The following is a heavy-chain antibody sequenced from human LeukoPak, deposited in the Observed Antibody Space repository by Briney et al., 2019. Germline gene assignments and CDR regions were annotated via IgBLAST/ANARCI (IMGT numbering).Heavy chain of an antibody. V-gene: IGHV3-30*02. D-gene: IGHD3-22*01. CDR1: GFTFSTYG. CDR2: IRYDGSNK. J-gene: IGHJ4*02. Sequence: GGSLRLSCAASGFTFSTYGMHWVRQAPGKGLEWVAFIRYDGSNKYYADSVKGRFTISRDNSKNTLYLQMSSLRAEDTAVYYCAKRLYDSSGFDYWGQGTLVTVSS. CDR3: AKRLYDSSGFDY.